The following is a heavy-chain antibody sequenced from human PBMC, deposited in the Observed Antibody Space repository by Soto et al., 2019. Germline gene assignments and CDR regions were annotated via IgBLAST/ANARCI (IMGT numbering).Heavy chain of an antibody. CDR1: GGTFSSYA. V-gene: IGHV1-69*01. CDR3: ARRSLDTAGVLHAFDI. Sequence: QVQLVQSGAEVKKPGSSVKVSCKASGGTFSSYAISWVRQAPGQGLEWMGGIIPIFGTANYAQKFQGRVTSTADESTSTAYMELSSLRSEATAVYSCARRSLDTAGVLHAFDIWGQGTMVTVSS. J-gene: IGHJ3*02. CDR2: IIPIFGTA. D-gene: IGHD5-18*01.